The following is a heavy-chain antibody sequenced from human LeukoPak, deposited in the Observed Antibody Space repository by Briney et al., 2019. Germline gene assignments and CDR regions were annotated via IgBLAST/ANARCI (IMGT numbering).Heavy chain of an antibody. CDR2: ISWNSGSI. CDR3: ATSARTYIGSSLDY. Sequence: GRSLRLSCAASGFTFNDYALHWVRQAPGKGLEWVSGISWNSGSIGYADSVKGRFTISRDNAKNSLYLQMNSLRAEDTALYYCATSARTYIGSSLDYWGQGTLVTVSS. J-gene: IGHJ4*02. D-gene: IGHD2-15*01. CDR1: GFTFNDYA. V-gene: IGHV3-9*01.